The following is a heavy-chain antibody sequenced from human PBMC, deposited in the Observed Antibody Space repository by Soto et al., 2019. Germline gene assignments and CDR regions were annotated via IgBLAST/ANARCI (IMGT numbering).Heavy chain of an antibody. Sequence: SVKVSCKASGWTFSSYAISWVRQAPGEWLEWMGVIIPIFGTGNYAQKFQGRVTITADRXXSTADMELGSLRSEDRAVYYCASMSVVTAISHYHYGMDVWGQGTTVTVS. CDR1: GWTFSSYA. V-gene: IGHV1-69*06. D-gene: IGHD2-21*02. CDR2: IIPIFGTG. J-gene: IGHJ6*02. CDR3: ASMSVVTAISHYHYGMDV.